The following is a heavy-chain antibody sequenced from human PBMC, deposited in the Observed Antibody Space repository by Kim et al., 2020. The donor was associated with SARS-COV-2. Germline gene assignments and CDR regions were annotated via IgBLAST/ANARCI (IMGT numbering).Heavy chain of an antibody. D-gene: IGHD7-27*01. CDR3: ARDQSANWGPDY. CDR1: GYTFTGYY. J-gene: IGHJ4*02. CDR2: ITPNSGGT. Sequence: ASVKVSCKASGYTFTGYYMHWVRQAPGQGLEWMGWITPNSGGTNYAQKFQGRVTMTRETSISTAYMELSRLRSDDTAVYYCARDQSANWGPDYWGQGTLVTVSS. V-gene: IGHV1-2*02.